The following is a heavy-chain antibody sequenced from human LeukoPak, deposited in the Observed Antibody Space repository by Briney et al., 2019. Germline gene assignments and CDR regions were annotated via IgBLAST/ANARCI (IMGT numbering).Heavy chain of an antibody. D-gene: IGHD6-13*01. CDR1: GFTFSSYA. CDR2: ISYDGSNK. J-gene: IGHJ4*02. Sequence: GGSLRLSCAASGFTFSSYAMHWVRQAPGKGLEWVAVISYDGSNKYYADSVKGRFTISRDNSKYTLYLQMNSLRAEDTAVYYCVRADRSSWYSRLDYWGQGTLVTVSS. CDR3: VRADRSSWYSRLDY. V-gene: IGHV3-30*04.